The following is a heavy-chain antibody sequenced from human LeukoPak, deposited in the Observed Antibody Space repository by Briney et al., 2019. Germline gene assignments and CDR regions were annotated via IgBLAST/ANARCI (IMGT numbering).Heavy chain of an antibody. CDR1: GGTYSSYA. J-gene: IGHJ1*01. D-gene: IGHD6-19*01. V-gene: IGHV1-69*04. CDR2: IIPILGIA. CDR3: ASSSSGWYGGYFQH. Sequence: SVKVSCKASGGTYSSYAISWVRQAPGQGLEWMGRIIPILGIANYAQKFQGRVTITADKSTSTAYMELSSLRSEDTAVYYCASSSSGWYGGYFQHWGQGTLVTVSS.